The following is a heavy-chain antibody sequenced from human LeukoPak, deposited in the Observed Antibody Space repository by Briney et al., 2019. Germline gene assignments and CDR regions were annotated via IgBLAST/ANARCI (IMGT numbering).Heavy chain of an antibody. CDR3: ARESLTSGMVTADY. D-gene: IGHD5-18*01. CDR2: IKQDGSEK. CDR1: GFTFSSYW. Sequence: GGSLRLSCAASGFTFSSYWMSWVRQAPGKGLEWVANIKQDGSEKYYVDSVKGRFTISRDNAKNSLYLQMNSLRAEDTAVYYCARESLTSGMVTADYWGQGTLVTVSS. V-gene: IGHV3-7*01. J-gene: IGHJ4*02.